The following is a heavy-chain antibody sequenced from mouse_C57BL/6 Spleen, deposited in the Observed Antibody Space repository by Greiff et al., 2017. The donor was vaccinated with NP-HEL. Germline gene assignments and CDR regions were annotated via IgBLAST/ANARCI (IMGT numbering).Heavy chain of an antibody. CDR3: ARWGNPYYFDY. J-gene: IGHJ2*01. Sequence: QVQLQQSGAELARPGASVKMSCKASGYTSTSYTMHWVKQRPGQGLEWIGYINPSSGYTKYNQKFKDKATLTADKSSSTAYMQLSSLTSEDSAVYYCARWGNPYYFDYWGQGTTLTVSS. CDR1: GYTSTSYT. V-gene: IGHV1-4*01. CDR2: INPSSGYT.